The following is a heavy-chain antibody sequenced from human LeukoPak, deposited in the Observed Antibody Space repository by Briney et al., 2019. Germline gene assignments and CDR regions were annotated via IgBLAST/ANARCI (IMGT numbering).Heavy chain of an antibody. V-gene: IGHV1-69-2*01. CDR1: GYTFTDYY. J-gene: IGHJ6*03. CDR2: VDPEDGET. D-gene: IGHD1-26*01. Sequence: ASVKISCKASGYTFTDYYMHWVQQAPGKGLEWMGRVDPEDGETIYAEKFQGRVTITADTSTDTAYTELSSLRSEDTAVYYCATGVLPSGSYPVDYYYYMDVWGKGTTVTVSS. CDR3: ATGVLPSGSYPVDYYYYMDV.